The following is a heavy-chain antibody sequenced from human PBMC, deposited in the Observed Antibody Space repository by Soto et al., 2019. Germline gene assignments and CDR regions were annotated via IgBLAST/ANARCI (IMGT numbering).Heavy chain of an antibody. V-gene: IGHV3-30-3*01. CDR2: ISYDGSNK. D-gene: IGHD3-22*01. CDR3: ARVLIRYYDSWGHFDY. CDR1: GFTFSSYA. Sequence: GGSLRLSCAASGFTFSSYAMHWVRQAPGKGLEWVAVISYDGSNKYYADSVKGRFTISRDNSKNTLYLQMNSLRAEDTAVYYCARVLIRYYDSWGHFDYWGQGTLVTVSS. J-gene: IGHJ4*02.